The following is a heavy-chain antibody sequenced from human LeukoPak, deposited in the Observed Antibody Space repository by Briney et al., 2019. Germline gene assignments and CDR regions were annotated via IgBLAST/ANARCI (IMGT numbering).Heavy chain of an antibody. CDR2: IYYSGST. CDR3: ARVPPPVSGNPNDY. Sequence: SETLSLTCTVSGGSSSSYYWSWIRQPPGKGLEWIGYIYYSGSTNYNPSLKSRVTISVDTSKNQFSLKLSSVTAADTAVYYCARVPPPVSGNPNDYWGQGTLVTVSS. J-gene: IGHJ4*02. V-gene: IGHV4-59*01. D-gene: IGHD4-23*01. CDR1: GGSSSSYY.